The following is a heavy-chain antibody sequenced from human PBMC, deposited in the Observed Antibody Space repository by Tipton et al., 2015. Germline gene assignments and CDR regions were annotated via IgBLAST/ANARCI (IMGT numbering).Heavy chain of an antibody. J-gene: IGHJ4*02. Sequence: TLSLTCAVYGGSFSGYYWTWIRQPPGKGLEWIGEINHSGGTKYNPSLKSRVTMSVDTSKKQFSLKLDSVTAADTAVYYCARVEMFRTIAVGGPVHEDHWGRGTLVSVPS. V-gene: IGHV4-34*01. CDR1: GGSFSGYY. D-gene: IGHD6-19*01. CDR3: ARVEMFRTIAVGGPVHEDH. CDR2: INHSGGT.